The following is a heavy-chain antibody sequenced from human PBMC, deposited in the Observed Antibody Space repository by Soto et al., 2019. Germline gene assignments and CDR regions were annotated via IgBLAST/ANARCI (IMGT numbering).Heavy chain of an antibody. V-gene: IGHV1-18*01. CDR3: ARDRGYSDFPRFDY. CDR2: ISAYNGNT. Sequence: QVQLVQSGAEVKKPGASVKVSCRSSDYTFSSYGISWVRQAPGQGLEWMGWISAYNGNTNYAQKFQGRVTVTTDTSTNTAYMELRSLRSDDTAVYYCARDRGYSDFPRFDYWGHGTLVTVSS. J-gene: IGHJ4*01. CDR1: DYTFSSYG. D-gene: IGHD5-12*01.